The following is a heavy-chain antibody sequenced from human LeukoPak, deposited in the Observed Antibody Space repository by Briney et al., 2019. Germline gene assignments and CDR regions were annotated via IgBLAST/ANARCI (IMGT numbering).Heavy chain of an antibody. CDR1: GGSISSGGYY. CDR3: ARDTYYYDSSGYYDYFDY. V-gene: IGHV4-30-4*08. Sequence: SETLSLTCTVSGGSISSGGYYWSWIRQHPGKGLEWIGYIYYSGSTYYNPSLKSRVTISVDTSKNQFSLKLSSVTAADTAVYYCARDTYYYDSSGYYDYFDYWGQGTLVTVSS. J-gene: IGHJ4*02. D-gene: IGHD3-22*01. CDR2: IYYSGST.